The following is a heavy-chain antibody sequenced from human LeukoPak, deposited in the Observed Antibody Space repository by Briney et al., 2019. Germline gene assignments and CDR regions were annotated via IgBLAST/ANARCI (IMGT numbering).Heavy chain of an antibody. V-gene: IGHV1-18*04. CDR2: ISAYNGNI. Sequence: ASVKVSCKACGFTLTKYIIHCVRQAPGQGLEWMGWISAYNGNINYAQKLQGRVTMTTDTSTATAYMELRSLRSDDAAVYYCARPRWFAVNGLAPFHSWGQGTLVTVSS. CDR1: GFTLTKYI. D-gene: IGHD3-10*01. J-gene: IGHJ4*02. CDR3: ARPRWFAVNGLAPFHS.